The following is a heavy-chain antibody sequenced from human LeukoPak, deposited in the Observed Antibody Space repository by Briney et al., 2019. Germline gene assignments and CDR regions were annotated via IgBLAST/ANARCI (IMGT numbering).Heavy chain of an antibody. CDR1: GESFRGYY. Sequence: PSETLSLTCAVFGESFRGYYWSWIRQSPGKGLERIGEINQSGSTNYNPSLKSRVTTSVDTSKNQFSLKLSSVTAADTAVYYCARRRAYSSARPHWHFDLWGRGTPVTVSS. J-gene: IGHJ2*01. CDR3: ARRRAYSSARPHWHFDL. D-gene: IGHD6-19*01. CDR2: INQSGST. V-gene: IGHV4-34*01.